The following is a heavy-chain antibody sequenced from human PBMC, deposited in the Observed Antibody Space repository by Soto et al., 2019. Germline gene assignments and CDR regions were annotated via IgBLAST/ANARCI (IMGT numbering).Heavy chain of an antibody. CDR3: ARDRIAVAGNPEYFQH. V-gene: IGHV3-66*01. J-gene: IGHJ1*01. D-gene: IGHD6-19*01. CDR2: IYSGGST. CDR1: GFTVSSNY. Sequence: EVQLVESGGGLVQPGGSLRLSCAVSGFTVSSNYMSWVRQAPGKGLEWVSVIYSGGSTYYADSVKGRFTISRDNSKNTLYLQMNSLRAEDTAVYYCARDRIAVAGNPEYFQHWGQGTLVTVSS.